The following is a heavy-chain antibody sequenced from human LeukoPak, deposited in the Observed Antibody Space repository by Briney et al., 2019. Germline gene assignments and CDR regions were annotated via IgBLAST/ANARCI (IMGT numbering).Heavy chain of an antibody. CDR2: IYYSGST. CDR3: ARVRGYYDSSGYDY. V-gene: IGHV4-59*01. Sequence: SETLSLTCTVSGGSISSYYWSWIRQPPGKGLEWIGYIYYSGSTNYNPSLKSRVTISVDTSKNQFSLKLSSVTAADTAVYYCARVRGYYDSSGYDYWGQGTLVTVSS. D-gene: IGHD3-22*01. CDR1: GGSISSYY. J-gene: IGHJ4*02.